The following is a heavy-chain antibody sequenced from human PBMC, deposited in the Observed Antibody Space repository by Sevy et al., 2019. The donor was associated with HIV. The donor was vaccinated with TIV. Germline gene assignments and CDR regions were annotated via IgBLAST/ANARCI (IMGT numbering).Heavy chain of an antibody. Sequence: GESLKISCKGSGYSFTSYWIGWVRQMPGKGLEWVGIIYPGDSDTRYSPSFQGQVTISADKSISTAYLQWSSLKASDTAMYYCARSPIVLVVYAPYTFDYWGQGTLVTVSS. J-gene: IGHJ4*02. CDR3: ARSPIVLVVYAPYTFDY. CDR1: GYSFTSYW. V-gene: IGHV5-51*01. D-gene: IGHD2-8*02. CDR2: IYPGDSDT.